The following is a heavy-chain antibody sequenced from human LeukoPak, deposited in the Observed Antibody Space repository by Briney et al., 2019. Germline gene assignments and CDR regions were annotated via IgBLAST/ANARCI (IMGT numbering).Heavy chain of an antibody. CDR2: IKQDGSEK. D-gene: IGHD3-3*01. V-gene: IGHV3-7*01. CDR3: ARANTYYDFWSGYYTLDY. Sequence: ETLSLTCTVSGGSISSSSYYWGWVRQAPGKGLEWVANIKQDGSEKYYVDSVKGRFTISRDNAKNSLYLQMNSLRAEDTAVYYCARANTYYDFWSGYYTLDYWGQGTLVTVSS. CDR1: GGSISSSSYY. J-gene: IGHJ4*02.